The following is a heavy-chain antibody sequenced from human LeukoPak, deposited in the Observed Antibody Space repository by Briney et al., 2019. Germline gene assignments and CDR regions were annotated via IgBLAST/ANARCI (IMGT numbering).Heavy chain of an antibody. J-gene: IGHJ4*02. Sequence: ASVKVSCKASGGTFSSCAISWVRQAPGQGLEWMGRIIPIFGTANYAQKFQGRVTITTDESTSTAYMELSSLRSEDTAVYYCAEEAGDGYNYKGYFDYWGQGTLVTVSS. CDR2: IIPIFGTA. D-gene: IGHD5-24*01. CDR3: AEEAGDGYNYKGYFDY. V-gene: IGHV1-69*05. CDR1: GGTFSSCA.